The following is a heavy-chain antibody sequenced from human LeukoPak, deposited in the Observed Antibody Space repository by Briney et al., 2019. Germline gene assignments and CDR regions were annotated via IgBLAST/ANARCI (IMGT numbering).Heavy chain of an antibody. CDR3: AKGERITMIVVVITHFDY. CDR1: GFTFSNYA. CDR2: ISGSGGST. J-gene: IGHJ4*02. V-gene: IGHV3-23*01. D-gene: IGHD3-22*01. Sequence: GGSLRLSCAASGFTFSNYAMNWVRQVPGKGLEWVSAISGSGGSTYYADSVKGQFTISRDNSKNTLYLQMNSLRAEDTTVYYCAKGERITMIVVVITHFDYWGQGTLVTVSS.